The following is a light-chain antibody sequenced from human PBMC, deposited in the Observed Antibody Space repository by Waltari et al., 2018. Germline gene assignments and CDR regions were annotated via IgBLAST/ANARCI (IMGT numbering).Light chain of an antibody. V-gene: IGKV1-39*01. CDR1: QSVSTN. CDR3: QQFGGSFPCS. Sequence: DIQMTQSPSSLSASVGDRVTITCRASQSVSTNLNWYQQKPGKAPKVLISAASSLQSGVPSRFSGSGSGTDFTITISSLQPEDFAVYYCQQFGGSFPCSFGRGTKLDIK. J-gene: IGKJ2*04. CDR2: AAS.